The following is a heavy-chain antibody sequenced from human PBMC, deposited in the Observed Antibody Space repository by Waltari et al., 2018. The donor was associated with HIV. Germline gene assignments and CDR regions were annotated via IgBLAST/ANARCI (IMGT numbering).Heavy chain of an antibody. V-gene: IGHV3-9*01. Sequence: VQLVESGGGLVQPGRSLRLSCAASGFTFADYPMHWVRQSPGKGREGVSGISWNSGITDYGDSVKGRFTISRDNAKNSLYLQMNSLTVEDTAFYYCAKGGSHLTIFEAWFDSWGQGTLVTVSS. CDR1: GFTFADYP. CDR2: ISWNSGIT. CDR3: AKGGSHLTIFEAWFDS. J-gene: IGHJ5*01. D-gene: IGHD3-3*01.